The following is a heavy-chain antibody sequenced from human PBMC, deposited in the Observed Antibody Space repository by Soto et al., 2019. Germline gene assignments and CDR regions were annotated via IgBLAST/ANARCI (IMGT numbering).Heavy chain of an antibody. D-gene: IGHD3-16*01. CDR3: AKDGLMITFGGVTH. Sequence: QVQLVESGGGVVQPGRSLRLSCAASGFTFSSYGMHWVRQAPGKGLEWVAVISYDGSKKNYADAVKGRFTTSRDNSKNTLYLQMNSLRAEDTAVYYCAKDGLMITFGGVTHWGQATLVTVSS. V-gene: IGHV3-30*18. J-gene: IGHJ4*02. CDR1: GFTFSSYG. CDR2: ISYDGSKK.